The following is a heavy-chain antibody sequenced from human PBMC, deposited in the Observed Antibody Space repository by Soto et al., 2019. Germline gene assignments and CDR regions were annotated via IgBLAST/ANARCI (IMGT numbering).Heavy chain of an antibody. V-gene: IGHV3-33*01. J-gene: IGHJ6*02. CDR1: GFTFSSYG. CDR2: IWYDGSNK. D-gene: IGHD2-15*01. CDR3: ARDGYCSGGSCDYYYGMDV. Sequence: QVQLVESGGGVVQPGRSLRLSCAASGFTFSSYGMHWARQAPGKGLEWVAVIWYDGSNKYYADSVKGRFTISRDNSKNTLYLQMNSLRAEDTAVYYCARDGYCSGGSCDYYYGMDVWGQGTTVTVSS.